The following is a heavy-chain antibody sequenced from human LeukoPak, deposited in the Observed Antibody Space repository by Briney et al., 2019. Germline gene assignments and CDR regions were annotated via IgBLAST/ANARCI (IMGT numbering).Heavy chain of an antibody. D-gene: IGHD3-3*01. CDR3: ARVLSYYDFWSGLEGWFDP. Sequence: SETLSLTCTVSGGSISSSSYYWGWIRQPPGKGLEWIGSIYYSGSTYYNPSLKSRVTISVDTSKNQFSLKLSSVTAADTAVYYCARVLSYYDFWSGLEGWFDPWGQGTLVTVSS. CDR2: IYYSGST. J-gene: IGHJ5*02. V-gene: IGHV4-39*07. CDR1: GGSISSSSYY.